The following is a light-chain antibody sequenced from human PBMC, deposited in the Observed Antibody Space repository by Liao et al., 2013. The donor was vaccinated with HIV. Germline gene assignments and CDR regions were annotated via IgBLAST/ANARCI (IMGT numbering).Light chain of an antibody. Sequence: SYELTQPPSLSVAPGKTARITCGGNNIGSKSVHWYRQKSGQAPMLVIYYNGERPSGIPERFSGSNSGNTATLTISGTQAMDEADYYCQAWDSSTGGVFGTGTKVTVL. CDR2: YNG. V-gene: IGLV3-21*01. CDR3: QAWDSSTGGV. J-gene: IGLJ1*01. CDR1: NIGSKS.